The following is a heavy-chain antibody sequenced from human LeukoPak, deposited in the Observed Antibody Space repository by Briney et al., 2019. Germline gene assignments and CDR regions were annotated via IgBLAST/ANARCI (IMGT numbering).Heavy chain of an antibody. D-gene: IGHD3-22*01. CDR3: ARVVGYDSSGYYSDAFDI. J-gene: IGHJ3*02. CDR2: INHSGST. CDR1: GGSFSGYY. Sequence: SETLSLTCAVYGGSFSGYYWSWIRQPPGKGLEWIGEINHSGSTNYNPSLKSRVTISVDTSKNQFSLKLSSVTAADTAVYYCARVVGYDSSGYYSDAFDIWGQGTMVTVSS. V-gene: IGHV4-34*01.